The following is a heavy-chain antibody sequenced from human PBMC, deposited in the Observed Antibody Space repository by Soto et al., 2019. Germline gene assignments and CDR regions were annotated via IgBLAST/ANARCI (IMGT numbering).Heavy chain of an antibody. CDR3: AREAGGGDYPLVDY. CDR1: GFTFSSYG. CDR2: IWYDGSNK. D-gene: IGHD4-17*01. Sequence: QVQLVESGGGVVQPGRSLRLSCAASGFTFSSYGMHWVRQAPGKGLEWVAVIWYDGSNKYYADSVKGRFTISRDNSKNTLDLQMNSLRAEDTAVYYCAREAGGGDYPLVDYWGQGTLVTVSS. J-gene: IGHJ4*02. V-gene: IGHV3-33*01.